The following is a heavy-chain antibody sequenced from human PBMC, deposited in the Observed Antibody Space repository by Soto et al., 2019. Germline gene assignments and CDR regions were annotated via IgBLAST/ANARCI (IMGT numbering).Heavy chain of an antibody. J-gene: IGHJ6*02. D-gene: IGHD2-21*02. CDR2: IKQDGSEK. Sequence: GGSLRLSCAASGFTFSSYWMSWVRQAPGKGLEWVANIKQDGSEKYYVDSVKGRFTISRDNAKNSLYLQMNSLRAEDTAVYYCARDWGEREYCGGDCYSFYYYYGMDVWGQGTTVTVSS. CDR3: ARDWGEREYCGGDCYSFYYYYGMDV. V-gene: IGHV3-7*01. CDR1: GFTFSSYW.